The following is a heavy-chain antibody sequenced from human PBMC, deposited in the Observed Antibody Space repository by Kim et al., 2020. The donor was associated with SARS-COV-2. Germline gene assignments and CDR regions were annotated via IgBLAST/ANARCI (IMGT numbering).Heavy chain of an antibody. V-gene: IGHV3-48*02. Sequence: VKGRFTISRDNAKNSLYLQMNSLRDEDTAVYYCARDSTTIFGVVIARFDYWGQGTLVTVSS. J-gene: IGHJ4*02. CDR3: ARDSTTIFGVVIARFDY. D-gene: IGHD3-3*01.